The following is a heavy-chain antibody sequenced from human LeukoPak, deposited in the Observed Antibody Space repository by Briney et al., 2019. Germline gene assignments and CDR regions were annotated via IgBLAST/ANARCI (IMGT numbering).Heavy chain of an antibody. CDR2: ISGYNGNT. J-gene: IGHJ4*02. Sequence: ASVKVSCTASGYTFASYGISWVRQAPGQGLEWMGWISGYNGNTKSSQSLQDRVIMTTDTSTRTAYMELRSLRPDDTAVYYCARVYLGIYYDGSPSPFDYWGQGTLVTVSS. D-gene: IGHD3-22*01. V-gene: IGHV1-18*01. CDR3: ARVYLGIYYDGSPSPFDY. CDR1: GYTFASYG.